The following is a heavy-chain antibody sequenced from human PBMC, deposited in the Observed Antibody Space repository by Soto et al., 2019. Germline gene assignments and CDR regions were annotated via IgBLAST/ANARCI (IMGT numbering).Heavy chain of an antibody. CDR1: GFTFSSYA. D-gene: IGHD5-12*01. CDR2: ISGSGGST. V-gene: IGHV3-23*01. Sequence: PGGSLRLSCAASGFTFSSYAMSWVRQAPGKGLEWVSTISGSGGSTYYADSVKGRFTISRDNSKNTLYLQMNSLRAEDTAVYYCAKDLHIVATNGYFDYWGQGTLVTVSS. J-gene: IGHJ4*02. CDR3: AKDLHIVATNGYFDY.